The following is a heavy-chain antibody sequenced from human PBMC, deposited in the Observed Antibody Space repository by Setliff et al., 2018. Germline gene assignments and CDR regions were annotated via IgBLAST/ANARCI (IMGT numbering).Heavy chain of an antibody. CDR1: GFTFSSHW. CDR3: ARDPRDGSSSSMADN. Sequence: PGGSLRLSCAASGFTFSSHWMHWVRQVPGKGLAWVSPINPDATTTYYADSVKGRFTISRDNAKTTLYLQMNSLRVEDTAVYFCARDPRDGSSSSMADNWGQGTQVTVSS. V-gene: IGHV3-74*01. D-gene: IGHD6-6*01. J-gene: IGHJ4*02. CDR2: INPDATTT.